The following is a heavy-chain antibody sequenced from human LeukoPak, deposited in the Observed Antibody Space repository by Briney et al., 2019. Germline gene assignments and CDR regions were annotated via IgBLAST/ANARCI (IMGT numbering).Heavy chain of an antibody. CDR3: STIVVVISPFDY. Sequence: GGSLRLSCAASGFTFSSYGMHWVRQAPGKGLEWVAFIRYDGSNKYYADSVKGRFTISRDNSKNTLYLQMNSLRAEDMAVYYCSTIVVVISPFDYWGQGTLVTVSS. V-gene: IGHV3-30*02. D-gene: IGHD3-22*01. CDR1: GFTFSSYG. J-gene: IGHJ4*02. CDR2: IRYDGSNK.